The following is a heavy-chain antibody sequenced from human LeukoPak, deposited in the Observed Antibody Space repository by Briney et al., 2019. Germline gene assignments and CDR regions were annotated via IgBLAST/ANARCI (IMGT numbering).Heavy chain of an antibody. D-gene: IGHD6-19*01. CDR2: ISGSGGST. V-gene: IGHV3-23*01. CDR1: GFTFSSYS. CDR3: ASPGYSSGWYWWSY. Sequence: GGSLRLSCAASGFTFSSYSMNWVRQAPGKGLEWVSAISGSGGSTYYADSVKGRFTISRDNSKNTLYLQMNSLRAEDTAVYYCASPGYSSGWYWWSYWGQGTLVTASS. J-gene: IGHJ4*02.